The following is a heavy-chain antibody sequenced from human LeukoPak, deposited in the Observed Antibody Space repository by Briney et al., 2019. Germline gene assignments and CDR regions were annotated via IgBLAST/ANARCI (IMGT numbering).Heavy chain of an antibody. J-gene: IGHJ5*02. CDR3: AREYSTGFDP. Sequence: PGGSLRLSCAASGFTFSRYWMHWVRQGPGKGLAWVSRINSDGSSTSYADSVKGRFTISRDNAKNTLYLQMNSLRAEDTAVYYCAREYSTGFDPWGQGTLVTVSS. D-gene: IGHD2-15*01. V-gene: IGHV3-74*01. CDR2: INSDGSST. CDR1: GFTFSRYW.